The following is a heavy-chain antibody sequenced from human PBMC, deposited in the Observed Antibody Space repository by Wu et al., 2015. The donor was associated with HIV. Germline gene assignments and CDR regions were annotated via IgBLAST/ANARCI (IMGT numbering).Heavy chain of an antibody. CDR1: GGTFSNYA. Sequence: QVQLVQSGAEVKKPGSSVKVSCKASGGTFSNYAISWVRQAPGQGLEWMGGIIPIFGTANYAQKFQGRVTITTDESTSTAYMELSSLRSEDTAVYYCAMGYCSSTSCYQKPYYYYGMDVWGQGTTVTVSS. D-gene: IGHD2-2*01. CDR3: AMGYCSSTSCYQKPYYYYGMDV. CDR2: IIPIFGTA. J-gene: IGHJ6*02. V-gene: IGHV1-69*05.